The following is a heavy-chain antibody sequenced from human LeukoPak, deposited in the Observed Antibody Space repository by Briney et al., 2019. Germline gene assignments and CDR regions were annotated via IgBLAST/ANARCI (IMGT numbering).Heavy chain of an antibody. Sequence: GRSLRLSCAASGFTFSSYGMHWVRQAPGKGLEWVAVISYDGSNKYYADSVKGRFTISRDNSKNTLYLQMNSLRAEDTAVYYCATQSSGCPYHWGQGTLVTVSS. CDR2: ISYDGSNK. CDR3: ATQSSGCPYH. V-gene: IGHV3-30*03. D-gene: IGHD6-19*01. J-gene: IGHJ5*02. CDR1: GFTFSSYG.